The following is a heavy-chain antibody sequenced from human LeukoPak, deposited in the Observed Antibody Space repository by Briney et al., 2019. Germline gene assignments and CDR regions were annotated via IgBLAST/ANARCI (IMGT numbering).Heavy chain of an antibody. J-gene: IGHJ4*02. CDR2: IYYSGST. D-gene: IGHD3-3*01. CDR1: GGSISSGGYY. Sequence: SETLSLTCTVSGGSISSGGYYWSWIRQHPGKGLEWIGYIYYSGSTYYNPSLKSRVTISVDPSKNQFSLKLSSVTAADTAVYYCARAGQVLRFLEWPKPFDYWGQGTLVTVSS. V-gene: IGHV4-31*03. CDR3: ARAGQVLRFLEWPKPFDY.